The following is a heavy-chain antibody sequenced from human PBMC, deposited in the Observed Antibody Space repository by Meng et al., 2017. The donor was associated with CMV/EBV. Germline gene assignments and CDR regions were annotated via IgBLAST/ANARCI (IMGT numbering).Heavy chain of an antibody. Sequence: QERLPRWGPALVMPSVTLSLTCRVSGVSIRTHYWSWVRQTPGKGLEWIASIHYTGRADYSPSLKSRLTISVDTSDSQLSLKLSSVTPADTAMYYCAERGGGYWGQGILVTVSS. CDR2: IHYTGRA. D-gene: IGHD1-1*01. CDR3: AERGGGY. CDR1: GVSIRTHY. V-gene: IGHV4-59*11. J-gene: IGHJ4*02.